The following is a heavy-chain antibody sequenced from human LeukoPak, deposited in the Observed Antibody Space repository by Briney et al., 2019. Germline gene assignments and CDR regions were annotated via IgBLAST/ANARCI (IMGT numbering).Heavy chain of an antibody. V-gene: IGHV4-4*02. CDR2: IYHSGST. Sequence: PSETLSLTCAVSGGSISSSNWWSWVRQPPGKGLEWIGEIYHSGSTNYNPSLKSRVTISVDKSKNQFSLKLSSVTAADTAVYYCARGYSSGWYYYGMDVWGQGTTVTVSS. J-gene: IGHJ6*02. CDR3: ARGYSSGWYYYGMDV. CDR1: GGSISSSNW. D-gene: IGHD6-19*01.